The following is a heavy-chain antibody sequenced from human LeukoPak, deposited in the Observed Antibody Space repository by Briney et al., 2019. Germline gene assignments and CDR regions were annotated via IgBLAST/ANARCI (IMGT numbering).Heavy chain of an antibody. CDR3: ASVITGTTAGDY. CDR1: GGSFSGYY. D-gene: IGHD1-7*01. Sequence: PSETLSLTCAVYGGSFSGYYWSWIRQPPGKGLEWIGEINHSGSTNYNPPLKSRVTISVDTSKNKSSLKLRSVTAADTAVYYCASVITGTTAGDYWGQGTLVTVSS. J-gene: IGHJ4*02. CDR2: INHSGST. V-gene: IGHV4-34*01.